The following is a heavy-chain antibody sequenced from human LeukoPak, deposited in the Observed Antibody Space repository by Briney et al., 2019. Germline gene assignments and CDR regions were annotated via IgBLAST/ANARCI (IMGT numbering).Heavy chain of an antibody. V-gene: IGHV4-39*07. D-gene: IGHD2-2*01. CDR2: IYYSGST. Sequence: SETLSLTCTVSGGPISSSSYYWGWIRQPPGKGLEWIGSIYYSGSTNYNPSLKSRVTISVDTSKNQFSLKLSSVTAADTAVYYCARVRGIVVVPAGKASPKYNWFDPWGQGTLVTVSS. CDR3: ARVRGIVVVPAGKASPKYNWFDP. CDR1: GGPISSSSYY. J-gene: IGHJ5*02.